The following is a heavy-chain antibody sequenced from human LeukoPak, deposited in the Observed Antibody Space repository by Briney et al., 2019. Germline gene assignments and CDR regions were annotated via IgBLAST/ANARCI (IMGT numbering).Heavy chain of an antibody. V-gene: IGHV3-7*01. Sequence: GGSLRLSCEGSGFTFSNYWMGWVRQAPGKGLEWVANIKTDGSGKYYADSVRGRFTISRDNAKNTLYLQMNTLRVEDTAVYYCTRDLMDYDVSTGLHHYYMDVWGQGTTVTVSS. CDR2: IKTDGSGK. D-gene: IGHD3-9*01. CDR3: TRDLMDYDVSTGLHHYYMDV. J-gene: IGHJ6*02. CDR1: GFTFSNYW.